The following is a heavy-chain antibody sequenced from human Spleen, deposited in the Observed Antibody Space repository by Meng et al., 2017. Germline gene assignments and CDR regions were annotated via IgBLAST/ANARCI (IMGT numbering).Heavy chain of an antibody. J-gene: IGHJ4*02. D-gene: IGHD7-27*01. CDR1: GIDVSTKH. V-gene: IGHV3-53*01. CDR3: VHTGRINPGVPDY. CDR2: IFRDGAT. Sequence: VHLVESGGGLMQSGGSLTISCVASGIDVSTKHMGWGGQGPGRGLEWVSVIFRDGATYYADSVKGRFTISRDNSKDTLYLQINSLRVEDTALYYCVHTGRINPGVPDYWGQGTLVTVSS.